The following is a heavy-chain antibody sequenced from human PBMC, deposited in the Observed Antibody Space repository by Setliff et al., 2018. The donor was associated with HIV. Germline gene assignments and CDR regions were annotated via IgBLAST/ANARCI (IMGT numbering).Heavy chain of an antibody. V-gene: IGHV1-69*13. CDR1: GGTFSIFS. CDR2: IIPIFGTA. J-gene: IGHJ3*02. Sequence: GASVKVSCKTSGGTFSIFSISWVRQAPGQGLEWMGGIIPIFGTANYAQKFQGRVTITADESTSTAYMELSSLRSEDTAVYYCARGVTLVRGGRGDIWGQGTMVTVSS. CDR3: ARGVTLVRGGRGDI. D-gene: IGHD3-10*01.